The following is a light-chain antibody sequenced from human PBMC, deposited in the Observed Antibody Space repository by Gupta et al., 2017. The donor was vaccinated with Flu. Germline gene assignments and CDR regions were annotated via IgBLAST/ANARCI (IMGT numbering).Light chain of an antibody. Sequence: PVLTQSSSASASLGSSVKLTCTLNSGHSSSIIAWHQHHPGKAPRYLMKLETSGSYNRGGGVPDRCSGSSSGAARDLKIANFQYEDEADYYCETRVFGGGTNLTVL. CDR3: ETRV. CDR1: SGHSSSI. J-gene: IGLJ3*02. V-gene: IGLV4-60*02. CDR2: LETSGSY.